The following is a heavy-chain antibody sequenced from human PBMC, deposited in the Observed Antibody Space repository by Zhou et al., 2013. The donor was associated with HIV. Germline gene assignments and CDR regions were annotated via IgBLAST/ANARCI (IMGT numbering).Heavy chain of an antibody. CDR2: ISGHNGKT. CDR1: GYTFNSYG. V-gene: IGHV1-18*01. J-gene: IGHJ3*02. Sequence: QVRLVQSGAEVKKPGSSVKVSCKASGYTFNSYGISITWVRQAPGQGLEWMGWISGHNGKTKYAQKFQGRVTMTTDTSTSTAYMEVRSLRSDDTAVYYCTRHRRYGGNSYSFDIWGQGTMVTVSS. D-gene: IGHD2-21*02. CDR3: TRHRRYGGNSYSFDI.